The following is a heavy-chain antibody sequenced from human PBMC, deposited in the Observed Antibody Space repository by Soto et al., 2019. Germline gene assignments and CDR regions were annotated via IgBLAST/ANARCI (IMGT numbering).Heavy chain of an antibody. Sequence: HVQLQESGPGLAKPSETLSLTCTVSGVSVSSAFYYWSWIRQAPGKELEWIGYIFYTGSANYNPSLKSRVTLSIDTSRNQFSLRLDSVTAADTAVYYCARDGEGAMAGAFNIWGQGTMVTVSS. D-gene: IGHD6-19*01. CDR1: GVSVSSAFYY. V-gene: IGHV4-61*01. CDR3: ARDGEGAMAGAFNI. J-gene: IGHJ3*02. CDR2: IFYTGSA.